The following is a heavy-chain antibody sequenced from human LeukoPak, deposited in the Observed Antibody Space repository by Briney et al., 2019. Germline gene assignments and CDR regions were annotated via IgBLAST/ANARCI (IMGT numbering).Heavy chain of an antibody. D-gene: IGHD3-10*01. Sequence: GGSLRLSCAASGFTFSSYGMHWVRQAAGKGLEWVAFIRYDGSNKYYADSVKGRFTISRDNSKNTLYLQMNSLRAEDTAVYYCAKGAPTYYYGSGSLDYWGQGTLVTLSS. J-gene: IGHJ4*02. CDR2: IRYDGSNK. V-gene: IGHV3-30*02. CDR1: GFTFSSYG. CDR3: AKGAPTYYYGSGSLDY.